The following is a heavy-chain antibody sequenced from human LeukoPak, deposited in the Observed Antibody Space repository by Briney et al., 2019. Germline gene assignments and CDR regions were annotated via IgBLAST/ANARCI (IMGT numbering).Heavy chain of an antibody. Sequence: GESLRLSCAAPGFTLSSYWMSSVRQAPGKGLEWVANIKQEGSEKYYVDSVKGRFTISRDNAKNSLYLQMNILRAEDTAVYYCASLQLSPYYYYYGMDVWGQGSTVTVSS. CDR2: IKQEGSEK. J-gene: IGHJ6*02. CDR3: ASLQLSPYYYYYGMDV. D-gene: IGHD3-16*02. CDR1: GFTLSSYW. V-gene: IGHV3-7*01.